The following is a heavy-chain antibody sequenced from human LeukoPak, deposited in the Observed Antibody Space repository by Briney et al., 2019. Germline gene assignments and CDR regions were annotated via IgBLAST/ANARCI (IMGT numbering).Heavy chain of an antibody. CDR1: VFPFSLHW. Sequence: GGPLRLSCAASVFPFSLHWMSWAPEAPGRGVEGVANIKQDGSEKYYVDSVKGRFTISRDNAKNSLYLQTNSPRAEDTAVYYCARGGRGELLRFVDYWGQGTLVTVSS. CDR3: ARGGRGELLRFVDY. V-gene: IGHV3-7*01. CDR2: IKQDGSEK. D-gene: IGHD1-26*01. J-gene: IGHJ4*02.